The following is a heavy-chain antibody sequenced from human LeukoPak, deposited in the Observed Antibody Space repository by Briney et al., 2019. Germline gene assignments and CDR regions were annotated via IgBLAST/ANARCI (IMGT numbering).Heavy chain of an antibody. CDR3: ARDSGYDFWSGYSGFDY. D-gene: IGHD3-3*01. J-gene: IGHJ4*02. V-gene: IGHV4-59*12. CDR1: GGSISSYH. Sequence: SETLSLTCTVSGGSISSYHWSWIRQPPGKGLEWIGYIYYSGSTNYNPSLKSRVTISVDTSRNQFSLTLSSVTAADTAVYYCARDSGYDFWSGYSGFDYWGQGTLVTVSS. CDR2: IYYSGST.